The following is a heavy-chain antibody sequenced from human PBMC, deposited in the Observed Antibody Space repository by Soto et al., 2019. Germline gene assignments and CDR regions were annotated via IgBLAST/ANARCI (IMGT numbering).Heavy chain of an antibody. Sequence: GGSLRLSCAASGFTFSSDAMSWVRQAPGKGLEWVSAISGSGGSTYYADSVKGRFTISRDNSKNTLYLQMNSLRAEDTAVYYCATSQDIVLVPAAMPYYYYYGMDVWGQGTTVTV. D-gene: IGHD2-2*01. CDR3: ATSQDIVLVPAAMPYYYYYGMDV. CDR2: ISGSGGST. J-gene: IGHJ6*02. CDR1: GFTFSSDA. V-gene: IGHV3-23*01.